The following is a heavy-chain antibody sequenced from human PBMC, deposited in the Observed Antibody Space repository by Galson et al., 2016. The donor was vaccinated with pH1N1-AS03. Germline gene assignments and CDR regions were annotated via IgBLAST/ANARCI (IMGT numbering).Heavy chain of an antibody. Sequence: RLSCAASGFTFSSYAMSWVRQAPGKGLEWVASIIGAGGVPYYAGSVKGRFAVSRDTSENTVYLQLDRLRAEDTAVYCCAKDKEAVADRRGYFFDDWGQGTLVTVSS. J-gene: IGHJ4*02. CDR3: AKDKEAVADRRGYFFDD. D-gene: IGHD6-19*01. V-gene: IGHV3-23*01. CDR1: GFTFSSYA. CDR2: IIGAGGVP.